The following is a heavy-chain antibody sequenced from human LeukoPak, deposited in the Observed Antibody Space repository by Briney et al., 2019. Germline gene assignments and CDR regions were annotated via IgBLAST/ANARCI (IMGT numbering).Heavy chain of an antibody. CDR3: AKDLTGYYDSSGGYYYYGMDV. J-gene: IGHJ6*02. Sequence: GGSLRLSCAAPGFTFSSYGMHWVRQAPGKGLEWVAVISYDGSNKYYADSVKGRFTISRDNSKNTLYLQMNSLRAEDTAVYYCAKDLTGYYDSSGGYYYYGMDVWGQGTTVTVSS. V-gene: IGHV3-30*18. CDR1: GFTFSSYG. D-gene: IGHD3-22*01. CDR2: ISYDGSNK.